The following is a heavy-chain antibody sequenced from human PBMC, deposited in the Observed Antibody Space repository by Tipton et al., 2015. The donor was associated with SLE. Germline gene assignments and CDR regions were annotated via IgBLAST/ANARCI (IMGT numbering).Heavy chain of an antibody. CDR3: ARGEVAGPALGY. CDR1: GGYICNYY. CDR2: IYYSGST. V-gene: IGHV4-59*08. Sequence: TLSLTCSVSGGYICNYYWSLIRQPPGGGLEWLCFIYYSGSTKYNSSLKSRLTISVDTSENQFSLKLTSVTAADTAVYYGARGEVAGPALGYWGQGTLVTVSS. D-gene: IGHD6-19*01. J-gene: IGHJ4*02.